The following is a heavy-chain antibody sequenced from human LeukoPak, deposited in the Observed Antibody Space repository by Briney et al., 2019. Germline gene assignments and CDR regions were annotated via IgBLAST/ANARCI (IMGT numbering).Heavy chain of an antibody. Sequence: GASMKVSCKASGYTFTGYYIHWVRRAPGQGLEWMGWINPNSGGTNYAQKFQGSVTMTRDTSITTVYMELSRLTSDDTAIYYCARGLGKNTFDIWGQGTMVTVSS. CDR3: ARGLGKNTFDI. V-gene: IGHV1-2*02. J-gene: IGHJ3*02. D-gene: IGHD3-16*01. CDR2: INPNSGGT. CDR1: GYTFTGYY.